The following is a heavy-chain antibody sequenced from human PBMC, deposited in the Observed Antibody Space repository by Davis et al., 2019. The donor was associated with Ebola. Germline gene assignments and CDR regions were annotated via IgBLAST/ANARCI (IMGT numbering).Heavy chain of an antibody. D-gene: IGHD2-2*01. J-gene: IGHJ6*04. CDR1: GYTFTNYW. CDR3: ARLSCSSTSCYAPGYYGMDV. Sequence: GESLKISCKGSGYTFTNYWIAWVRQMPGKGLEWMGIIYPGDSDTRYSPSFQGQVTISADKSISTAYLQWSSLKASDTAMYYCARLSCSSTSCYAPGYYGMDVWGKGTTVTVSS. V-gene: IGHV5-51*01. CDR2: IYPGDSDT.